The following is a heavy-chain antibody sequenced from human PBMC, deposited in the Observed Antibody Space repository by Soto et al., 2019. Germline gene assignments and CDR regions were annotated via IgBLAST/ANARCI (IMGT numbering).Heavy chain of an antibody. V-gene: IGHV1-69*13. CDR3: ARVGDYAHYYFDY. D-gene: IGHD4-17*01. J-gene: IGHJ4*02. CDR2: IIPIFGTA. Sequence: SVKVSCKASGGTFSSYAISWVRQAPGQGLEWMGGIIPIFGTANYAQKFQGRVTITADESTSTAYMELSSLRSEDTAVYYCARVGDYAHYYFDYWGQGTLVTVSS. CDR1: GGTFSSYA.